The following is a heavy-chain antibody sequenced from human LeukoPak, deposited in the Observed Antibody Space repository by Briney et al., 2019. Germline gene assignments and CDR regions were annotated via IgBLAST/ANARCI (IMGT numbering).Heavy chain of an antibody. CDR2: ILDNGIT. CDR1: GFSVSSTY. CDR3: VRDKRVGRTERFDS. Sequence: PGGSLRLSCAVSGFSVSSTYMTWVRQAPGKGLQWVSVILDNGITTYADSVKGRFSISRDNSKNTVYLQMNSLSVDDTAVYYCVRDKRVGRTERFDSWGPGTLVTVSS. J-gene: IGHJ4*02. D-gene: IGHD1-26*01. V-gene: IGHV3-53*01.